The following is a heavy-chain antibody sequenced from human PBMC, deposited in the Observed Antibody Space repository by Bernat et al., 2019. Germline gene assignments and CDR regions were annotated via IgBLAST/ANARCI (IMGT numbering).Heavy chain of an antibody. V-gene: IGHV4-34*01. CDR1: VWSFRGYY. D-gene: IGHD3-10*01. J-gene: IGHJ5*02. CDR2: INHSGSI. CDR3: ASITIVQGVTTPWFDP. Sequence: QVQLQQWGAGLLKPSETLSLTCAVYVWSFRGYYWCWIRQPPGKGVEWIGEINHSGSINYNPALKSRVTISVDTSKNQFSLKLSSVTDAETDVYYSASITIVQGVTTPWFDPWSQGTLVTVPA.